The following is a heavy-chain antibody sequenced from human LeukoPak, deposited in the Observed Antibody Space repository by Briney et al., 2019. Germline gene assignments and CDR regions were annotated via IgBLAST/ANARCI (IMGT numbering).Heavy chain of an antibody. J-gene: IGHJ6*03. CDR1: GGSLSSYF. D-gene: IGHD1-1*01. V-gene: IGHV4-34*01. CDR3: ARGRLNYYYMDV. Sequence: SETLSLTCAVYGGSLSSYFWSWIRQPPGKGLEWIGVIHHTGATNYKPSFKSRVSISLDMSKNKLSLEMRSVTAADTAVYYCARGRLNYYYMDVWGRGTTVTVSS. CDR2: IHHTGAT.